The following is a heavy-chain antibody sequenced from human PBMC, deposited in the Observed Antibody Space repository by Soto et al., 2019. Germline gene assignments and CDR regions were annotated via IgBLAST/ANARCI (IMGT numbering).Heavy chain of an antibody. J-gene: IGHJ4*02. D-gene: IGHD1-1*01. V-gene: IGHV4-39*01. Sequence: SETLALTCTVSGGSISTTAYYWDWVRQPPGKGLEWIGSIFNRGNTFYNPSLKSRVSLSTDTSKNQFSLNLISVTAADTAVYFCARPDTGYTATSYAPGDYWGQGIQVTVSS. CDR1: GGSISTTAYY. CDR2: IFNRGNT. CDR3: ARPDTGYTATSYAPGDY.